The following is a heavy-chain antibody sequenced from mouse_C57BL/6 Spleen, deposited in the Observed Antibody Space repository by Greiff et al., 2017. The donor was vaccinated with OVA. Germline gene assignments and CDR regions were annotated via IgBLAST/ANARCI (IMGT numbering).Heavy chain of an antibody. CDR2: INPYNGGT. V-gene: IGHV1-19*01. CDR3: ARGGVVASDY. J-gene: IGHJ2*01. CDR1: GYTFTDYY. Sequence: EVQLQQSGPVLVKPGASVKMSCKASGYTFTDYYINWVKQSHGQGLEWLGVINPYNGGTSYNEKFKGKATLTVDKSSSTAYMELNSLTAEDAAVYYCARGGVVASDYWGQGTTLTVSS. D-gene: IGHD1-1*01.